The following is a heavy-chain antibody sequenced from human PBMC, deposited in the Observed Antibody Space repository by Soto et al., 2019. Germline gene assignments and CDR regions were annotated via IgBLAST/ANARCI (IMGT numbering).Heavy chain of an antibody. CDR2: IWYDGSNK. Sequence: QVQLVESGGGVVQPGRCLRLSCAASGFTFSSYGMHWVRQAPGKGLEWVAVIWYDGSNKYYADSVKGRFTISRDNSKNTLYLQMNSLRAEDTAVYYCARDGYCSGGSCYSVPVFDYWGQGTLVTVSS. D-gene: IGHD2-15*01. V-gene: IGHV3-33*01. CDR1: GFTFSSYG. CDR3: ARDGYCSGGSCYSVPVFDY. J-gene: IGHJ4*02.